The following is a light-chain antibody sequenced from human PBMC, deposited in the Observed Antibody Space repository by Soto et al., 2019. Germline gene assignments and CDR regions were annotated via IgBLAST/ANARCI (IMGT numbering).Light chain of an antibody. CDR3: SSYTSSDSYV. CDR2: EVS. J-gene: IGLJ1*01. V-gene: IGLV2-14*01. CDR1: SGDVGGYNY. Sequence: QSALTQPASVSGSPGQSITISCTGTSGDVGGYNYVSWYQQRPGKAPKLMIYEVSNRPSGVSNRFSGSKSGNTASLTISGLQAEDEADYYCSSYTSSDSYVFGTGTQLTVL.